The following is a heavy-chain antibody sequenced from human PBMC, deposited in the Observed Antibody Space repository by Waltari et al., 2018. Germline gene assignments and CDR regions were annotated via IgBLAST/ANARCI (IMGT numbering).Heavy chain of an antibody. Sequence: QLQLQESGSGLVKPSQTLSLTCAVPGGPISSGGYPWSWTRQPPGKGLEWIGYIYHSGSTYYNPSLKSRVTISVDRSKNQFSLKLSSVTAADTAVYYCARAGHSSGYYLGAYYFDYWGQGTLVTVSS. CDR2: IYHSGST. CDR3: ARAGHSSGYYLGAYYFDY. J-gene: IGHJ4*02. D-gene: IGHD3-22*01. V-gene: IGHV4-30-2*01. CDR1: GGPISSGGYP.